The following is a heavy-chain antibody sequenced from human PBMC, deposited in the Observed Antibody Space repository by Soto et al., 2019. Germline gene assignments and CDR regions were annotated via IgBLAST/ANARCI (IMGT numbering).Heavy chain of an antibody. CDR2: IIPIFGTA. CDR3: ARELYCSGGSCYSGDWFDP. Sequence: SVKVSCKASGGTFSSYAIGWVRQAPGQGLEWTGGIIPIFGTANYAQKFQGRVTITADESTSTAYMELSSLRSEDTAVYYCARELYCSGGSCYSGDWFDPWGQGTLVTVSS. D-gene: IGHD2-15*01. V-gene: IGHV1-69*13. CDR1: GGTFSSYA. J-gene: IGHJ5*02.